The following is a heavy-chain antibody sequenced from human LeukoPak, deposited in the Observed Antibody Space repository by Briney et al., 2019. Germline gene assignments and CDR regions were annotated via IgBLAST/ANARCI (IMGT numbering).Heavy chain of an antibody. CDR3: AREAGNMVRGVIAYYFDY. J-gene: IGHJ4*02. CDR2: ISYDGSNK. D-gene: IGHD3-10*01. CDR1: GFTFSSYA. V-gene: IGHV3-30-3*01. Sequence: GGSLRLSCAASGFTFSSYAMHWVRQAPGKGLEWVAVISYDGSNKYYADSVKGRFTISRDNSKNTLYLQMNSLRAEDTAVYYCAREAGNMVRGVIAYYFDYWGQGTLVTVSS.